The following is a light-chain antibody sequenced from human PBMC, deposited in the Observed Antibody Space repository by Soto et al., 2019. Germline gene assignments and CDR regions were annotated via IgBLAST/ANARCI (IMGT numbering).Light chain of an antibody. CDR2: DTS. CDR3: QQYVHWPPGT. V-gene: IGKV3-15*01. Sequence: PGERVTLSCRASQSVSSSLAWYQQRPGQAPRLLIYDTSTRAPGIAARFSGSGSGTEFTLTISSLQSEDVAVYYCQQYVHWPPGTFGQGTTMEIK. CDR1: QSVSSS. J-gene: IGKJ1*01.